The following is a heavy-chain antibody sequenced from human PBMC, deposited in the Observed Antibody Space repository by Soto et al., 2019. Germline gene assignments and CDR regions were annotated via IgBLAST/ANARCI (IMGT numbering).Heavy chain of an antibody. CDR3: TRDASRESSARVCYDP. D-gene: IGHD6-25*01. V-gene: IGHV3-21*01. CDR2: ISSNSAYI. CDR1: GFTFLRLA. Sequence: LRLSYAASGFTFLRLAMNWISQAPGKGLEWVSTISSNSAYIYYTDALMGRVTISGEKAKSSLHLQMNSLRAEDTAVYYCTRDASRESSARVCYDPWGSGILV. J-gene: IGHJ5*02.